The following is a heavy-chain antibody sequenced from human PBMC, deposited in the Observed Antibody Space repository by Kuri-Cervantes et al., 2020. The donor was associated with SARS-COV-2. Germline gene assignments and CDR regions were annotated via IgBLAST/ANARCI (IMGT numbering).Heavy chain of an antibody. CDR1: GGSISSSSYY. D-gene: IGHD6-19*01. Sequence: GSLRLSCTVSGGSISSSSYYWGWIRQPPGKGLEWIGSIYYSGSTYYNPSLKSRVTISVDTSKNQFSLKLSSVTAADTAVYYCARHNRIAVAGDVWFDPWGQGTLVTVSS. CDR2: IYYSGST. V-gene: IGHV4-39*01. CDR3: ARHNRIAVAGDVWFDP. J-gene: IGHJ5*02.